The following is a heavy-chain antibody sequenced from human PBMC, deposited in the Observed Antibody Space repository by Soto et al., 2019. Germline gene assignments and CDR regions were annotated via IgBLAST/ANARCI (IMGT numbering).Heavy chain of an antibody. CDR3: ARDQIDYYYGMDV. J-gene: IGHJ6*02. CDR1: GGTFSSYA. Sequence: GASVKVSCKASGGTFSSYAISWVRQAPGQGLEWMGGIIPIFGTANYAQKFQGRVTITADESTSTAYMELSSLRSDDTAVYYCARDQIDYYYGMDVWGQGTTVTVSS. CDR2: IIPIFGTA. V-gene: IGHV1-69*13.